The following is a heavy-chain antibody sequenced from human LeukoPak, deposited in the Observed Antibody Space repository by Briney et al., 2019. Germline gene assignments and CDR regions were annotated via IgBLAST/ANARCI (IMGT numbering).Heavy chain of an antibody. CDR2: ISYDGSNK. CDR3: AKESPYDSTYY. D-gene: IGHD3-22*01. V-gene: IGHV3-30*18. CDR1: GFTFSSYG. J-gene: IGHJ4*02. Sequence: GSLRLSCAASGFTFSSYGMHWVRQAPGKGLEWVAVISYDGSNKYYADSVKGRFTISRDNSKNTLYLQMNSLRAEDTAVYYCAKESPYDSTYYWGQGTLVTVSS.